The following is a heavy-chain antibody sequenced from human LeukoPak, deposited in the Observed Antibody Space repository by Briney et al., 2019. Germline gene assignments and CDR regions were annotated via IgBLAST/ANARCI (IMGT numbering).Heavy chain of an antibody. CDR1: GGSISSYY. Sequence: SETLSLTCTVSGGSISSYYWSWIRQPPGKGLEWIGYSNYGGSTKYNPSLKSRVTISVDTSKNQFSLKLSSVTAADTAVYYCARESYGSGTFTDSWGQGTLVTVSS. V-gene: IGHV4-59*12. J-gene: IGHJ4*02. CDR2: SNYGGST. D-gene: IGHD3-10*01. CDR3: ARESYGSGTFTDS.